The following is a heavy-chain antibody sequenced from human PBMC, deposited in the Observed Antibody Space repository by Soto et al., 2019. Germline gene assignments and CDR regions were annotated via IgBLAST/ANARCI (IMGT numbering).Heavy chain of an antibody. CDR3: ARHLTTVTIRNYYYYGMDV. Sequence: QVQLVQSGAEVKKPGSSVKVSCKASGGTFSSYAISWVRQAPGQGLEWMGGIIPIFGTANYAQKFQGRVTITADESTSTAYMELSSLRSEDTVVYYCARHLTTVTIRNYYYYGMDVWGQGTTVTVSS. CDR1: GGTFSSYA. CDR2: IIPIFGTA. V-gene: IGHV1-69*01. D-gene: IGHD4-17*01. J-gene: IGHJ6*02.